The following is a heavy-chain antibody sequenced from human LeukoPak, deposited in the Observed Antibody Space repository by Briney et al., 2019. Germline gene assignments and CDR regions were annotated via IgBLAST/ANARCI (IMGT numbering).Heavy chain of an antibody. Sequence: PSETLSLTCAVSGGSISSSNWWSWVRQPPGKGLEWIGEIYHSGSTNYNPSLKSRVTISVDKSKNQFSLKLSSVTAADTAVYYCARGPPWYYYGSGRPYYFDYWGQGTLVTVSS. CDR1: GGSISSSNW. D-gene: IGHD3-10*01. J-gene: IGHJ4*02. CDR2: IYHSGST. V-gene: IGHV4-4*02. CDR3: ARGPPWYYYGSGRPYYFDY.